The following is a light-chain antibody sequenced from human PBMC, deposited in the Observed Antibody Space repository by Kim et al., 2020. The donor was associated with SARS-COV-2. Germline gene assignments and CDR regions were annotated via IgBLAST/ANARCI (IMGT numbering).Light chain of an antibody. V-gene: IGLV3-1*01. J-gene: IGLJ1*01. Sequence: SYELTQPPSVSVSPGQTASITCSGDKLGDKYACWYQQKPGQSPVVVIYQDSKRPSGIPERFSGSNSGNTATLTISGTQAMDEADYYCQAWDSSTAVFGTG. CDR3: QAWDSSTAV. CDR2: QDS. CDR1: KLGDKY.